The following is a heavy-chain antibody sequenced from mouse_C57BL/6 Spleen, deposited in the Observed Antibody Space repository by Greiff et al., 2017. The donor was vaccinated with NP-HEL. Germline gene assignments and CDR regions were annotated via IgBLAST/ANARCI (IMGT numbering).Heavy chain of an antibody. D-gene: IGHD1-1*01. CDR1: GYTFTDYY. V-gene: IGHV1-26*01. CDR2: INPNNGGT. CDR3: ARFFYYYGSSYAMDY. Sequence: EVQLQQSGPELVKPGASVKISCKASGYTFTDYYMNWVKQSHGKSLEWIGDINPNNGGTSSNQKFKGKAPLTVGKSSSTAYMELRSLTSEDSAVYYCARFFYYYGSSYAMDYWGQGTSVTLSS. J-gene: IGHJ4*01.